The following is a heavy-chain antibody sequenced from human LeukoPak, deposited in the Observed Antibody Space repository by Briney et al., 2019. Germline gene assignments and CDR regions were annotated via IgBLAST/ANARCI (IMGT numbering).Heavy chain of an antibody. CDR2: ISSGSGYT. Sequence: GGSLRLSCAASGFTFSDYYMSWIRQAPGKGLEWVSYISSGSGYTNYADSVKGRFTISRDNAKNSLYLQMNSLRAEDTAVYYCAGARDAFDIWGQGTMVTVSS. J-gene: IGHJ3*02. CDR1: GFTFSDYY. V-gene: IGHV3-11*05. CDR3: AGARDAFDI.